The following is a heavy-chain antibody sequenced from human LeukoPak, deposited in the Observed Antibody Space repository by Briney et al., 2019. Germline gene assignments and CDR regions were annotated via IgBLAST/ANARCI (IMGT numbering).Heavy chain of an antibody. D-gene: IGHD2-15*01. J-gene: IGHJ4*02. Sequence: PSQTLSLTCTVSGGSISSGDYYWSWIRQPPGKGLEWIGYIYYSGSTYYNPSLKSRVTISVDTSKNQFSLKLSSVTAADTAVYYCARDGLYCSGGSCSPYFDYWGQGTLVTVSS. CDR3: ARDGLYCSGGSCSPYFDY. V-gene: IGHV4-30-4*01. CDR2: IYYSGST. CDR1: GGSISSGDYY.